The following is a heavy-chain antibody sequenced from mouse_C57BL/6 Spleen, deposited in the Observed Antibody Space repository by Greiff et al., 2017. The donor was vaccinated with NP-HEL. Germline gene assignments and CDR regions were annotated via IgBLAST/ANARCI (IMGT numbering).Heavy chain of an antibody. CDR2: IHPNSGST. Sequence: QVQLQQSGAELVKPGASVKLSCKASGYTFTSYWMHWVKQRPGQGLEWIGMIHPNSGSTNYNEKFKSKATLTVDKSSSTAYMQLSSLTSEDSAVYYCARDYYGPNYYAMDYWGQGTSVTVSS. CDR3: ARDYYGPNYYAMDY. CDR1: GYTFTSYW. J-gene: IGHJ4*01. D-gene: IGHD1-1*01. V-gene: IGHV1-64*01.